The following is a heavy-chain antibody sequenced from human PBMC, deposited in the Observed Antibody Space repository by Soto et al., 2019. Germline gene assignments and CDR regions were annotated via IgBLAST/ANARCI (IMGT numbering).Heavy chain of an antibody. CDR3: ARLQRRPYCSGGSCYPDD. D-gene: IGHD2-15*01. Sequence: SETLSLTCTVSGGSISSSSYYWGWIRQPPGKGLEWIGSIYYSGSTYYNPSLKSRVTISVDTSKNQFSLKLSSVTAADTAVYYCARLQRRPYCSGGSCYPDDWGQGTLVTVSS. CDR2: IYYSGST. J-gene: IGHJ4*02. CDR1: GGSISSSSYY. V-gene: IGHV4-39*01.